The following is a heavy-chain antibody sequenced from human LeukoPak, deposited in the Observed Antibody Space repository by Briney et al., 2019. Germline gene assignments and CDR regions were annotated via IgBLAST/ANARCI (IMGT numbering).Heavy chain of an antibody. J-gene: IGHJ3*02. D-gene: IGHD1-26*01. CDR3: AKDPSSGGSHDASDS. V-gene: IGHV3-23*01. Sequence: GGSLRLSCAASGFTFSIYAVNWVRQAPGKGLEWVSSISNSGGSTYYAASVKGRFTISRDHYKNTLYLQLHSLRADDTAVLCCAKDPSSGGSHDASDSWGQGTMVAVS. CDR2: ISNSGGST. CDR1: GFTFSIYA.